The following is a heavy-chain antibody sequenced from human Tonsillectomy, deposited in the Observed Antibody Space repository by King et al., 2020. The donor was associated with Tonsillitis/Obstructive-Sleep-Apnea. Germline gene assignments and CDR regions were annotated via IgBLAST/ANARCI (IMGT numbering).Heavy chain of an antibody. V-gene: IGHV4-59*12. CDR1: GGSISSYY. CDR2: IYYSGST. Sequence: QLQESGPGLVKPSETLSLTCTVSGGSISSYYWSWFRQPPGKGLGWIGYIYYSGSTNYNPSLKSRVTISVDTSKNQFSLKLSPVTAADTAVYYCARENIWSGSGQLREAYYMDVWGKGTTVTVSS. J-gene: IGHJ6*03. D-gene: IGHD3-3*01. CDR3: ARENIWSGSGQLREAYYMDV.